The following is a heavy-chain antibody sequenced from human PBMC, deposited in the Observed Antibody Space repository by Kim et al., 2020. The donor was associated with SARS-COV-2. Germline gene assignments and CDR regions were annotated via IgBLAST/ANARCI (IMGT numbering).Heavy chain of an antibody. CDR2: IYYSGST. J-gene: IGHJ5*02. Sequence: SETLSLTCTVSGGSISSGDYYWSWIRQPPGKGLEWIGYIYYSGSTYYNPSLKSRVTISVDTSKNQFSLKLSSVTAADTAVYYCARDGRYCSSTSCLNWFDPWGQGTLVTVSS. CDR1: GGSISSGDYY. D-gene: IGHD2-2*01. CDR3: ARDGRYCSSTSCLNWFDP. V-gene: IGHV4-30-4*01.